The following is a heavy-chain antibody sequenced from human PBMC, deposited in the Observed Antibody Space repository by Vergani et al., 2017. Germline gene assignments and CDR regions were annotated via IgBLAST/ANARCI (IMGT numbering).Heavy chain of an antibody. CDR1: GFTFSSYS. V-gene: IGHV3-21*01. Sequence: VQLVESGGGLVKPGGSLRLSCAASGFTFSSYSMNWVRQAPGKGLEWVSSISSSSSYIYYADSVKGRFTISRDNAKNSLYLQMNSLRAEDTAVYYCAREPRKGIVGATDYWGQGTLVTVSS. J-gene: IGHJ4*02. D-gene: IGHD1-26*01. CDR2: ISSSSSYI. CDR3: AREPRKGIVGATDY.